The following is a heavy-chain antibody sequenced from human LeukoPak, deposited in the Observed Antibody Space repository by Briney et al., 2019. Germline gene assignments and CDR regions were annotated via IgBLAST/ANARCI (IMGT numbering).Heavy chain of an antibody. CDR2: IIPIFGTA. CDR3: ARKYCKGCSCYSLYLQH. J-gene: IGHJ1*01. CDR1: GGTFSSYA. V-gene: IGHV1-69*06. Sequence: GASVKVSCKASGGTFSSYAISWVRQAPGQGLEWMGGIIPIFGTANYAQKFQGRVTITADKSTSTAYMELSSLRSEDTAVYYCARKYCKGCSCYSLYLQHRGQGTLGTVSS. D-gene: IGHD2-15*01.